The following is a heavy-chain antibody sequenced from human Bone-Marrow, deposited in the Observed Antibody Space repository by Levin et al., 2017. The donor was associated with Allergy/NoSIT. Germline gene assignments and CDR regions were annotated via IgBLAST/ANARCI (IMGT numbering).Heavy chain of an antibody. CDR2: ISSSSNTM. V-gene: IGHV3-48*04. J-gene: IGHJ5*02. CDR3: ARKRGSSWYLWFDP. Sequence: PGESLKISCAASGFTFRSHSMNWVRQAPGKGLEWISYISSSSNTMYYADSVKGRFTISRDNAKNSLFLQMSSLRAEDTAVYYCARKRGSSWYLWFDPWGQGTLVTVSS. D-gene: IGHD6-13*01. CDR1: GFTFRSHS.